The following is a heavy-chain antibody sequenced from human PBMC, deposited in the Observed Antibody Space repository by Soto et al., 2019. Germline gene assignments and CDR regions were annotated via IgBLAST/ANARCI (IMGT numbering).Heavy chain of an antibody. D-gene: IGHD6-19*01. V-gene: IGHV4-39*01. CDR1: GGSISSSSYY. CDR3: ARHERVQAGYQWLGVNLDY. Sequence: QLQLQESGPGLVKPSETLSLTCTVSGGSISSSSYYWGWIRQPPGKGLEWIGSIYYSGSTYYNPSLKSRVTISVDTSKNQFSLKLSSVTAADTAVYYCARHERVQAGYQWLGVNLDYWGQGTLVTVSS. CDR2: IYYSGST. J-gene: IGHJ4*02.